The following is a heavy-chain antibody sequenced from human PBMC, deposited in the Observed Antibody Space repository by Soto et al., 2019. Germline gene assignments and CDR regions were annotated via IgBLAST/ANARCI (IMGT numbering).Heavy chain of an antibody. CDR3: ARGKPSGYRFGPRNFFYYGLDV. CDR1: SASLGDNY. CDR2: VHPSGST. V-gene: IGHV4-34*02. D-gene: IGHD5-18*01. J-gene: IGHJ6*02. Sequence: QGQLRQWGAGVLKPSDTLSLTCAVFSASLGDNYWAWIRQSPDKGLEWIGEVHPSGSTYYNPSLKSRLTLSLDTSKNQFSLKVASVTAADTAVYFCARGKPSGYRFGPRNFFYYGLDVWGPGTTVTVSS.